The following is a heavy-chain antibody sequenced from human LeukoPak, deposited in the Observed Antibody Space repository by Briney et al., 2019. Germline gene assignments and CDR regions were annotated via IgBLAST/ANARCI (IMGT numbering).Heavy chain of an antibody. CDR2: IYYSGTT. CDR3: ARALTGLHDAFDI. CDR1: SSYW. D-gene: IGHD7-27*01. J-gene: IGHJ3*02. V-gene: IGHV4-39*01. Sequence: SSYWMSWVRQPPGKGLEWIGRIYYSGTTYYNPSLKSRVTISADTSKNQFSLKLSSVTAADTAVYYCARALTGLHDAFDIWGQGTMVTVSS.